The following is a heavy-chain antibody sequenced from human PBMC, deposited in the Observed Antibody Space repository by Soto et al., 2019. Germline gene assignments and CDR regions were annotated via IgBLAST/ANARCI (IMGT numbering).Heavy chain of an antibody. Sequence: SETLSLTCSVSGGSISCGDFYWSWIRQHPGKGLEWIGNIYYSGTTYYNPSLKSRLTMSVDTTSNQFSLKLTSVTAADTAVFYCARARRYSSSWFWFDPWGQGILATV. J-gene: IGHJ5*02. CDR3: ARARRYSSSWFWFDP. D-gene: IGHD6-13*01. CDR2: IYYSGTT. CDR1: GGSISCGDFY. V-gene: IGHV4-31*03.